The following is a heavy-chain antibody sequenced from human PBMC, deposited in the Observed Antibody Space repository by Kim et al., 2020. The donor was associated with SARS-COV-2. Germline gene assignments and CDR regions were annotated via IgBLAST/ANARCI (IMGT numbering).Heavy chain of an antibody. CDR1: GGTFNTYA. Sequence: SVKVSCKTSGGTFNTYAINWVRQAPGQGLEWMGYIIPIFGTTDYAQNFQGRVTITADESTSTTYLELSSLGSEDTAVYYCARPLVEVERLSAFDVWGQGTMVTVSS. J-gene: IGHJ3*01. D-gene: IGHD1-1*01. V-gene: IGHV1-69*13. CDR3: ARPLVEVERLSAFDV. CDR2: IIPIFGTT.